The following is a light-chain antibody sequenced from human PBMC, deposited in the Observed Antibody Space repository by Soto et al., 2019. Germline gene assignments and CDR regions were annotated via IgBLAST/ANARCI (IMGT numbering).Light chain of an antibody. Sequence: QSVLTQPPSVSGAPGQRVTISCTGSSSNIGAYFDVHWYQQLPGTAPKLLIYGNSNRPSGVPDRFSGSRSDTSASLAITGLQAEDEADYYCQSYDSSLSGCVFGGGTKLTVL. V-gene: IGLV1-40*01. CDR3: QSYDSSLSGCV. CDR1: SSNIGAYFD. J-gene: IGLJ2*01. CDR2: GNS.